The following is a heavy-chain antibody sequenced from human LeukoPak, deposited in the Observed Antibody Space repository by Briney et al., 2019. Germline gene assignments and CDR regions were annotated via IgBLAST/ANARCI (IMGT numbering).Heavy chain of an antibody. CDR2: IYRNGHT. Sequence: SETLSLTCAVSSGSISSNNWWSWVRQPPGKGLEWIGEIYRNGHTNYNPSLKSRVTISVDTSKNQFSLKLSSGTAADTAVYYCASGPYYIRDWGQGTLVTVSS. CDR1: SGSISSNNW. D-gene: IGHD1-26*01. J-gene: IGHJ4*02. CDR3: ASGPYYIRD. V-gene: IGHV4-4*02.